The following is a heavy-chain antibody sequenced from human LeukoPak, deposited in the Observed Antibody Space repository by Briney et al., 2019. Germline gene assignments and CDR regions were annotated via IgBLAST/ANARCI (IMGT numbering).Heavy chain of an antibody. CDR2: ISYDGTNK. CDR1: GFTFSSYA. D-gene: IGHD2-15*01. V-gene: IGHV3-30*04. CDR3: ARGIIVVVAATSNWFDP. J-gene: IGHJ5*02. Sequence: PGTSLRLSCAASGFTFSSYAMHWVRQAPGKGLEWVAVISYDGTNKYYADSVKGRFTISRDNSKITLYLQMNSLRAEDTAIYYCARGIIVVVAATSNWFDPWGQGTLVTVSS.